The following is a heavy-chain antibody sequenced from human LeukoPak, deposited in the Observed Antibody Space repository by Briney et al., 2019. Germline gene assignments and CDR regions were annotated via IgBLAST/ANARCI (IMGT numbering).Heavy chain of an antibody. CDR2: IYPGDSDT. CDR1: GYSFTSYW. CDR3: ARPTSSSWNAFDI. J-gene: IGHJ3*02. D-gene: IGHD6-13*01. V-gene: IGHV5-51*01. Sequence: PGESLKISCKGSGYSFTSYWIGWVRQMPGKGLEWMGIIYPGDSDTRYSPSFQGQVTISADRSISTAYLQWSSLKASDTAMYYCARPTSSSWNAFDIWGRGTMVTVSS.